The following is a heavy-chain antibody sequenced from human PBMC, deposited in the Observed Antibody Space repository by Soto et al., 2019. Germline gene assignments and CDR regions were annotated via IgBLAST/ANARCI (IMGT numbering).Heavy chain of an antibody. Sequence: PSETLSLTCTVSGGSISSGGYYWSWIRQHPGKGLEWIGYIYYSGSTYYNPSLKSRVTISVDTSKNQFSLKLSSVTAADTAVYYCARGLSVFGWVGYDNRQAFDIWGQGTMVTVSS. J-gene: IGHJ3*02. CDR2: IYYSGST. CDR1: GGSISSGGYY. CDR3: ARGLSVFGWVGYDNRQAFDI. D-gene: IGHD5-12*01. V-gene: IGHV4-31*03.